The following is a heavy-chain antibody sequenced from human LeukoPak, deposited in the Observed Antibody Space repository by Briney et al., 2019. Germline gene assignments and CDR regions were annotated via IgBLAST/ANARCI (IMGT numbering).Heavy chain of an antibody. CDR1: GFTFSSYA. Sequence: PGGSLRLSCAASGFTFSSYAMHWVRQAPGKGLEWVAVISYDGSNKYYADSVKGRFTISRDNSKNTLYLQMNSLRAEDTAVYYCARENSDGGYFDYWGQGTLVTVSS. CDR3: ARENSDGGYFDY. J-gene: IGHJ4*02. D-gene: IGHD2-15*01. V-gene: IGHV3-30*04. CDR2: ISYDGSNK.